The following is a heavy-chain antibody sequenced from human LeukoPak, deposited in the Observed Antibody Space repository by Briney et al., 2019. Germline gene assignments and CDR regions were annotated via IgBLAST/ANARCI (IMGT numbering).Heavy chain of an antibody. V-gene: IGHV4-61*02. Sequence: SETLSLTCTVSGGSISSGNYYWSWIRQPAGKGLEWIGRIYTSGSTNYSPSLKSRVTILVDTSKNQFSLKLSSVTAADTAVYYCARDLSNWNSVWAFWGQEPWSPSPQ. CDR3: ARDLSNWNSVWAF. CDR2: IYTSGST. CDR1: GGSISSGNYY. D-gene: IGHD1-7*01. J-gene: IGHJ4*02.